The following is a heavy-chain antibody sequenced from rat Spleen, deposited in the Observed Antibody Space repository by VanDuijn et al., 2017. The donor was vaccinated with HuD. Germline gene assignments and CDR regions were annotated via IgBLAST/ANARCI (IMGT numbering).Heavy chain of an antibody. J-gene: IGHJ2*01. CDR1: GFSLTSYS. D-gene: IGHD1-12*02. V-gene: IGHV2-15*01. CDR2: IWGDGIT. Sequence: QVQLKESGPGLVQPSETLSLTCTVSGFSLTSYSVSWVRQPPGKGLEWMGVIWGDGITAYNSALKSRLSISRDTSKSQVFLKMSSLKTEETATYYCARGSLVDYWGQGVMVTVSS. CDR3: ARGSLVDY.